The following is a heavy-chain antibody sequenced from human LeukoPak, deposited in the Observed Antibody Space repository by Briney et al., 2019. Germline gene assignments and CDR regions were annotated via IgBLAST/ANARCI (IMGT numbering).Heavy chain of an antibody. CDR1: GFXFTSYG. CDR2: IWYDGTNE. CDR3: ARDFYGGKGDYYDY. D-gene: IGHD4-23*01. Sequence: GGSLRLSCGASGFXFTSYGIHWVRRAPGEGLEWVAVIWYDGTNEKYADSVKGRFTISRDNSKNALYLQMNSLRAEDTAVYYCARDFYGGKGDYYDYWGQGTLVTVSS. V-gene: IGHV3-33*01. J-gene: IGHJ4*02.